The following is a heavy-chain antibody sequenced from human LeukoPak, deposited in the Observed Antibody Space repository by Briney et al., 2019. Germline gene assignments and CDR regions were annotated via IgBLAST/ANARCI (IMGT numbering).Heavy chain of an antibody. CDR3: TTDAGYSSRWYNY. CDR2: IKSKTDGGTT. D-gene: IGHD6-13*01. Sequence: PGGSLRLSCAASGFTFSNAHMSWVRQAPGKGLEWVGRIKSKTDGGTTDYAAPVKGRFTISRDDSKNTLYLQMNSLKTEDTAVYYCTTDAGYSSRWYNYWGQGTLVTVSS. CDR1: GFTFSNAH. J-gene: IGHJ4*02. V-gene: IGHV3-15*01.